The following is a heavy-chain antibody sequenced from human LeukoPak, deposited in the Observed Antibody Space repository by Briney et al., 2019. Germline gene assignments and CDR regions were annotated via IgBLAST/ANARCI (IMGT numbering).Heavy chain of an antibody. J-gene: IGHJ4*02. CDR1: GGSISSYY. Sequence: SETLSLTCTVSGGSISSYYWSWIRQPAGKGLEWIGRIYTSGSTNYNPSLKSRVTMSVDTSKNQFSLKLSSVTAADTAVYYCARVGYCSSTSCYGMIDYWGQGTLVTVSP. CDR3: ARVGYCSSTSCYGMIDY. V-gene: IGHV4-4*07. CDR2: IYTSGST. D-gene: IGHD2-2*01.